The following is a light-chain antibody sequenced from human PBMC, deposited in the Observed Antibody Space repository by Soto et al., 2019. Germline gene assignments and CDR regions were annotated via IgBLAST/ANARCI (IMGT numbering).Light chain of an antibody. CDR1: QSVGSD. V-gene: IGKV3-11*01. Sequence: EIVLTQSPATLSLSPGERATVSCTASQSVGSDLVWYQHKPGQPPRLLIYDASKRASGIPARFSGSGSGTDFSLTVINLEPEDFAVYYCQQRSNWPLTFGGGTKVDIK. CDR2: DAS. J-gene: IGKJ4*01. CDR3: QQRSNWPLT.